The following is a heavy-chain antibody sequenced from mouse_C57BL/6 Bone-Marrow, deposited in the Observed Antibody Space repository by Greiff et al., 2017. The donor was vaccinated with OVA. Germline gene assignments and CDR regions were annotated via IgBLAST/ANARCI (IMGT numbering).Heavy chain of an antibody. CDR1: GFTFSNYW. CDR3: AGQIITTVVGDY. CDR2: IRLKSDNYAT. J-gene: IGHJ2*01. Sequence: DVKLVESGGGLVQPGGSMKLSCVASGFTFSNYWMNWVRQSPEKGLEWVAQIRLKSDNYATHYAESVKGRFTISRDDSKSSVYLQMNNLRAEDTGIYYCAGQIITTVVGDYWGQGTTLTVSS. D-gene: IGHD1-1*01. V-gene: IGHV6-3*01.